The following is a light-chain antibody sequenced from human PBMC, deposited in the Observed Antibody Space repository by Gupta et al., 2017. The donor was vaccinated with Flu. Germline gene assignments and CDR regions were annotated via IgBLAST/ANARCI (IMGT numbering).Light chain of an antibody. V-gene: IGKV1-39*01. CDR1: QSISNY. CDR2: RAS. CDR3: QQTYTTPLLT. Sequence: SSLSASVGDRVTITCRASQSISNYLNWYQQKPGEAPKLLVYRASSLQSGVPSRFSGSGSGTDFTLTISSLQPEDCTTYVCQQTYTTPLLTFGPGTKVDIK. J-gene: IGKJ3*01.